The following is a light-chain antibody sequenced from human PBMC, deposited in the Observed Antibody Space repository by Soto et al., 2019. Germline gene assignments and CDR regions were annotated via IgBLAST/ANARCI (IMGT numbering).Light chain of an antibody. Sequence: EIVLTQSPATLSLSPGERATLSCRASQNVRSYLAWYQQKPGQAPRLLIHDAIGRATGIPARFSGSGSGTDFTLTISSLEPEDFAVYYCQQRTNWPTSTFGQGTRLEIK. J-gene: IGKJ5*01. CDR1: QNVRSY. V-gene: IGKV3-11*01. CDR3: QQRTNWPTST. CDR2: DAI.